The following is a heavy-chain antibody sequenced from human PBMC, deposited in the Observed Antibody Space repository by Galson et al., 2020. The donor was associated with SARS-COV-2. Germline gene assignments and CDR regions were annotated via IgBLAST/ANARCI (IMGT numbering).Heavy chain of an antibody. CDR2: IRYDGSNK. V-gene: IGHV3-30*02. J-gene: IGHJ6*03. D-gene: IGHD5-12*01. CDR3: AKGSGGYSVFLGAWAYQYNTDV. Sequence: GGSLRLSCAASGFTFSTYDMHWVRQAPGRGLEWVALIRYDGSNKYYEDSVKGRFTISRDNSRDPFYLQMNGLRVEDTAVYYCAKGSGGYSVFLGAWAYQYNTDVWGKGTTVTVPS. CDR1: GFTFSTYD.